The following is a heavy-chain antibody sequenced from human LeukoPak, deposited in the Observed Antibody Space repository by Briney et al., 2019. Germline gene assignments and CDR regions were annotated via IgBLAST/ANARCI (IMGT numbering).Heavy chain of an antibody. CDR3: ARPTHCSTTSCSFDY. V-gene: IGHV5-51*01. D-gene: IGHD2-2*01. CDR2: IYPGDSDT. Sequence: GESLKISCKGSGYSFTSYWIGWVRQMPGKGLEWMGIIYPGDSDTRYSPSFQGQVTISVDKSIITAYLQWSSLKASDTAMYYCARPTHCSTTSCSFDYRGQGTLVTVSS. CDR1: GYSFTSYW. J-gene: IGHJ4*02.